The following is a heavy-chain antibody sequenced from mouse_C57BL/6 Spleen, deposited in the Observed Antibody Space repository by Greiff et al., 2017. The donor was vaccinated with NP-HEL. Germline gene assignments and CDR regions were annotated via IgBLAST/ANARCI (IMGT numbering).Heavy chain of an antibody. CDR3: ARGAYGYDRYFDY. CDR1: GFTFSDYY. D-gene: IGHD2-2*01. J-gene: IGHJ2*01. V-gene: IGHV5-12*01. CDR2: ISNGGGST. Sequence: EVMLVESGGGLVQPGGSLKLSCAASGFTFSDYYMYWVRQTPEKRLEWVAYISNGGGSTYYPDTVKGRFTISRDNAKNTLYLQMSRLKSEDTAMYYCARGAYGYDRYFDYWGQGTTLTVSS.